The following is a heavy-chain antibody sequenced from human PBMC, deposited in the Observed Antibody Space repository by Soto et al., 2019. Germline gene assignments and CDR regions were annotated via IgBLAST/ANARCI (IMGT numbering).Heavy chain of an antibody. D-gene: IGHD2-15*01. V-gene: IGHV4-59*01. CDR3: ARGAVYCSGGSCYPSSAEYFQH. CDR2: IYYSGST. CDR1: GGSISSYY. J-gene: IGHJ1*01. Sequence: SETLSLTCTVSGGSISSYYWSWIRQPPGKGLEWIGYIYYSGSTNYNPSLKSRVTISVDTSKNQFSLKLSSVTAADTAVYYCARGAVYCSGGSCYPSSAEYFQHWGQGTLVTVSS.